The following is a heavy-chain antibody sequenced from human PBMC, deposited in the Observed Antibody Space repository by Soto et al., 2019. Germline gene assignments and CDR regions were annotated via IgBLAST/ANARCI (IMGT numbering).Heavy chain of an antibody. D-gene: IGHD2-15*01. Sequence: GGSLRLSCAASGFTVSSNYMSWVRQAPGKGLEWVSVIYGGGSTYYPDSVKGRFTISRHNSKNTLYLQMNSLRAEDTAVYYCARGKGCSGGSCYYALDIWGQGTMVTVSS. CDR3: ARGKGCSGGSCYYALDI. CDR2: IYGGGST. CDR1: GFTVSSNY. J-gene: IGHJ3*02. V-gene: IGHV3-53*04.